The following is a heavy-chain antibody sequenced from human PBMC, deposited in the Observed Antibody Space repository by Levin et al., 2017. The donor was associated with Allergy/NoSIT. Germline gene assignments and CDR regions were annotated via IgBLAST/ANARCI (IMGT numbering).Heavy chain of an antibody. V-gene: IGHV3-30*18. CDR1: RFTFSNYG. CDR2: ISYDGNNE. J-gene: IGHJ6*02. D-gene: IGHD3-10*01. Sequence: GGSLRLSCVASRFTFSNYGIHWVRQAPGKGLEWVAVISYDGNNEYYADSVKGRFTISRDNSKNTLFLQMNSLRAEDTAVYYCAKDGQRITMVRGVIDGGFYYGMDVWGQGTTVTVSS. CDR3: AKDGQRITMVRGVIDGGFYYGMDV.